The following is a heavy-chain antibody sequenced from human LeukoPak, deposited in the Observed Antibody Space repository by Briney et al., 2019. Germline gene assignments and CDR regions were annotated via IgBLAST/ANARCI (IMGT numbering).Heavy chain of an antibody. V-gene: IGHV3-7*01. CDR1: GFTFRSYW. J-gene: IGHJ4*02. D-gene: IGHD7-27*01. CDR2: IKPDGSEI. CDR3: ARDLNWETY. Sequence: GGSLRLSCVASGFTFRSYWMTWVRQAPGKGLEWVANIKPDGSEIYYEDSVKDRFIISRDNAENSLFLQMNNLRAEDTAVYYCARDLNWETYWGQGTLVSVSS.